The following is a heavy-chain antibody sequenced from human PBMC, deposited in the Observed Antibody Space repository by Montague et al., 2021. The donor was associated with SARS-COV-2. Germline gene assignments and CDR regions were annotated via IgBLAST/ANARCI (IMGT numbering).Heavy chain of an antibody. CDR2: INHSGSS. D-gene: IGHD3-3*01. Sequence: SETLSLTCAVYGGSFTGYYWTWIRQPPGKGLEWIGEINHSGSSNYNPSLESRVTMSVDTSKNQFSLRLNSVSAADTAVYYCARAQVTIFGVLIMLPAAGAFDGWGQGTTVTVSS. CDR3: ARAQVTIFGVLIMLPAAGAFDG. CDR1: GGSFTGYY. J-gene: IGHJ3*01. V-gene: IGHV4-34*01.